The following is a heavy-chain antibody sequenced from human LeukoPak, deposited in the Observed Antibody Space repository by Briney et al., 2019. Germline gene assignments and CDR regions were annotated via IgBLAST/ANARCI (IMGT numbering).Heavy chain of an antibody. Sequence: RGGSLRLSCAASGFTFCSYEMNWGGQAPGKGVEGGSYISSSGSTIYYADSVKGRFTISRDNAKNSLYLQMNSLRAEDTAVYYCAREGCGGDCIFNWFDPWGQGTLVTVSS. CDR3: AREGCGGDCIFNWFDP. J-gene: IGHJ5*02. CDR1: GFTFCSYE. V-gene: IGHV3-48*03. CDR2: ISSSGSTI. D-gene: IGHD2-21*02.